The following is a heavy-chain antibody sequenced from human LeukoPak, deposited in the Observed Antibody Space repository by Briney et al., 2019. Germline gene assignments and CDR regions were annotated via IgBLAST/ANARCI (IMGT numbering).Heavy chain of an antibody. J-gene: IGHJ4*02. CDR3: ARGEEYCSGGSCRLFDY. D-gene: IGHD2-15*01. V-gene: IGHV3-21*04. CDR2: ISSSSSYI. Sequence: GGSLRLSCAASGFTFSSYSMNWVRQAPGKGLEWVSSISSSSSYIYYADSVKGRFTISRDNAKNSLYLQMNSLRAEDTAVYYCARGEEYCSGGSCRLFDYWGQGTLVTVSS. CDR1: GFTFSSYS.